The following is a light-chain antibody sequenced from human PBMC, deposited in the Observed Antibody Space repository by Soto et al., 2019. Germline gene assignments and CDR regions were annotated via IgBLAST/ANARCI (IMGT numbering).Light chain of an antibody. J-gene: IGLJ1*01. CDR3: CSYAGSTHV. Sequence: QSVLTQPRSVSGSPGQSVTISCTGTSGDVGGYEYVSWYQQHPGKAPKLMIYGVSKRPSGVPDRFSGSRSGNTASLTISGLQTEDEADYYCCSYAGSTHVFGTGTKVTVL. CDR1: SGDVGGYEY. V-gene: IGLV2-11*01. CDR2: GVS.